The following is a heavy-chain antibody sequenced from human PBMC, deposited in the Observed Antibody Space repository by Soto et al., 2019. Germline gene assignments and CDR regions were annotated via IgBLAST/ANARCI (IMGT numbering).Heavy chain of an antibody. V-gene: IGHV4-31*03. CDR3: AREGRHNWEAGGYYYYAMDG. Sequence: TPSLSCYTNGCSMWRLKAYWRRVPRRPGTDLEWIGHIYSSGTTYYNPSLQSRVGMSLDTSKMQFSLRVNSVTAADTAVYYCAREGRHNWEAGGYYYYAMDGWGRATKFTIS. J-gene: IGHJ6*02. CDR1: GCSMWRLKAY. D-gene: IGHD1-1*01. CDR2: IYSSGTT.